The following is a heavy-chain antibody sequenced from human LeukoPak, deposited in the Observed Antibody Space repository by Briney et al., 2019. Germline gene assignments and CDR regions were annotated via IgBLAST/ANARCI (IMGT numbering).Heavy chain of an antibody. V-gene: IGHV1-2*06. CDR3: ASREPSKYSSSWYGTDV. Sequence: ASVKVSCKASGYTFTGYYMHWLRQAPGQGLEWMGRINPNSGGTNYAQKFQGRVTMTRDTSISTAYMELSRLRSDDTAVYYCASREPSKYSSSWYGTDVWGQGTTVTVSS. CDR1: GYTFTGYY. D-gene: IGHD6-13*01. CDR2: INPNSGGT. J-gene: IGHJ6*02.